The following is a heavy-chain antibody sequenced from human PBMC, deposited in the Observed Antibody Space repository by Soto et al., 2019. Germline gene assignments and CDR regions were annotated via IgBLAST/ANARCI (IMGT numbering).Heavy chain of an antibody. CDR1: GGSMSSITYY. D-gene: IGHD4-17*01. J-gene: IGHJ4*02. Sequence: QLQLQESGPGLVKPSETLSLTCAVSGGSMSSITYYWGWIRQPPGKGLEWIGSIYESGSTYYNPSLKSRVTISVDTSKTQFSLRLSSVTAADTAVYYCARRITVPDNYFDLWGQGTLVTVSS. CDR2: IYESGST. V-gene: IGHV4-39*01. CDR3: ARRITVPDNYFDL.